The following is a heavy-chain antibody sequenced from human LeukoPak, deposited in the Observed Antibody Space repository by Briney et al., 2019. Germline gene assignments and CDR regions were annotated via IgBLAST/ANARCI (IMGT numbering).Heavy chain of an antibody. Sequence: GGSLRLSCTGSGFTFSNYWMSWVRQAPGKGLEWVANIKHDGSEKYYVDSVKGRFTISRDNAKNSLYLQMNSLRAEDTAVYYCAELGITMIGGVWGKGTTVTISS. CDR1: GFTFSNYW. CDR3: AELGITMIGGV. J-gene: IGHJ6*04. V-gene: IGHV3-7*01. CDR2: IKHDGSEK. D-gene: IGHD3-10*02.